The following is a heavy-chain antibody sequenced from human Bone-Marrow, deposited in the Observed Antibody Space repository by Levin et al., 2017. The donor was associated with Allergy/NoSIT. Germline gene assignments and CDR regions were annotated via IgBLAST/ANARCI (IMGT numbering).Heavy chain of an antibody. CDR3: GRDPQLAKPDVFDI. V-gene: IGHV3-30-3*01. Sequence: PGGSLRLSCGASGFTFSNYVLHWVRQAPGRGLEWVAVTSVDGGIKEYTDSVKGRFTIFRDNSKNTLYLQMNSLRADDTAVYFCGRDPQLAKPDVFDIWGQGTMVIVSS. CDR2: TSVDGGIK. CDR1: GFTFSNYV. J-gene: IGHJ3*02. D-gene: IGHD5-18*01.